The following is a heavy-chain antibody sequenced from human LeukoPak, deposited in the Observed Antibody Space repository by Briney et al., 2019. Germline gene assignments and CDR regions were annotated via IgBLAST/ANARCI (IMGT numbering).Heavy chain of an antibody. Sequence: PSETLSLTCTVSNGFISSSSYYWGWIRQPPGKGLEWIGSMHSSGNTYYNLSLKSRVTISVDTSKNQFSLNLTSVTAADTALFFCARDKRMKVITSTLVTDGFDPWGQGILVTVSS. CDR2: MHSSGNT. J-gene: IGHJ5*02. CDR3: ARDKRMKVITSTLVTDGFDP. CDR1: NGFISSSSYY. V-gene: IGHV4-39*07. D-gene: IGHD5-18*01.